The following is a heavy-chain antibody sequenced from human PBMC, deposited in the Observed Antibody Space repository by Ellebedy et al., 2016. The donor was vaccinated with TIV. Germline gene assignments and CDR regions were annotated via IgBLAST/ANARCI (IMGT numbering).Heavy chain of an antibody. Sequence: ASVKVSXXASGYTFTSYGISWVRQATGQGLEWMGWMNPNSGNTGYAQKFQGRVTMTRNTSISTAYMELSSLRSEDTAVYYCARGTDSAFDYWGQGTLVTVSS. V-gene: IGHV1-8*02. CDR2: MNPNSGNT. D-gene: IGHD3-22*01. J-gene: IGHJ4*02. CDR3: ARGTDSAFDY. CDR1: GYTFTSYG.